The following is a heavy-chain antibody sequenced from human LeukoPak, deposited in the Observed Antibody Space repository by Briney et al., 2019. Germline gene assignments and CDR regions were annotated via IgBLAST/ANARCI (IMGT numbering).Heavy chain of an antibody. CDR2: IYHTGST. D-gene: IGHD6-6*01. CDR1: GYSISSGYY. Sequence: SESLSLTCTVSGYSISSGYYWGWIRQPPGKGLEWIGSIYHTGSTYYSPSLKSRVTISVDTSKNQFSLKLSSVTAADTAVYYCARDHGYSSSSYAYYYYYYMDVWGKGTTVTVSS. J-gene: IGHJ6*03. CDR3: ARDHGYSSSSYAYYYYYYMDV. V-gene: IGHV4-38-2*02.